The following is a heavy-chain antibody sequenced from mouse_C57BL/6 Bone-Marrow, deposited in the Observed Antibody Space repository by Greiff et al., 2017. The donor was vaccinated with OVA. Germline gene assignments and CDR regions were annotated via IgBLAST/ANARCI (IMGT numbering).Heavy chain of an antibody. V-gene: IGHV5-4*01. CDR2: ISDGGSYT. D-gene: IGHD6-1*02. J-gene: IGHJ2*01. CDR3: ARVAQTANYFDY. CDR1: GFTFSSYA. Sequence: EVQVVESGGGLVKPGGSLKLSCAASGFTFSSYAMSWVRQTPEKRLEWVATISDGGSYTYYPDNVKGRFTISRDNAKNNLYLQMSHLKSEDTAMYYCARVAQTANYFDYWGQGTTLTVSS.